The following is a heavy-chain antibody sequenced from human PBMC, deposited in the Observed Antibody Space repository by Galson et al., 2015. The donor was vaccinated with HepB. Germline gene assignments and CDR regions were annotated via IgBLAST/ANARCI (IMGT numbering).Heavy chain of an antibody. V-gene: IGHV3-30-3*01. CDR1: GFTFSSYA. D-gene: IGHD6-19*01. CDR2: ISYDGSNK. J-gene: IGHJ3*02. Sequence: SLRLSCAASGFTFSSYAMHWVRQAPGKGLEWVAVISYDGSNKYYADSVKGRFTISRDNSKNTLYLQMNSLRAEDTAVYYCARDSSIAVAGTNAFDIWGQGTMVTVSS. CDR3: ARDSSIAVAGTNAFDI.